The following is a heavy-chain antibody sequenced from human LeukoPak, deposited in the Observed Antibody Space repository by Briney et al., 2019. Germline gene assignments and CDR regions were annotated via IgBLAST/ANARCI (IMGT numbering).Heavy chain of an antibody. CDR2: ISGRGGRT. V-gene: IGHV3-23*01. D-gene: IGHD3-22*01. J-gene: IGHJ4*02. CDR1: GFTFSSYA. Sequence: GGSLTLSCAPSGFTFSSYAMRWVRQTAERGVEWVSGISGRGGRTYHADSVKGRFTISRDNSKNRLYLQMNGLRGDDPGVYYWAKERQGPIVVAPFVSRGQGTLVTVSS. CDR3: AKERQGPIVVAPFVS.